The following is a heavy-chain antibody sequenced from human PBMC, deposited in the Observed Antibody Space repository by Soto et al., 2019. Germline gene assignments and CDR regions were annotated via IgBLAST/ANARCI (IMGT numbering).Heavy chain of an antibody. Sequence: SVKVSCKASGGTFSSYAISWVRQAPGQGLEWMGGIIPIFGTANYAQKFQGRVTITADESTSTAYMELSSLRSEDTAVYYCARDLSGYCSSTSCYAVTYGMDVWGQGTTVTVSS. CDR2: IIPIFGTA. V-gene: IGHV1-69*13. CDR3: ARDLSGYCSSTSCYAVTYGMDV. D-gene: IGHD2-2*01. J-gene: IGHJ6*02. CDR1: GGTFSSYA.